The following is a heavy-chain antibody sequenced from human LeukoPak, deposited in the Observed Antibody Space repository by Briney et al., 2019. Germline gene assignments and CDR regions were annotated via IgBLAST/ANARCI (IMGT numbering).Heavy chain of an antibody. J-gene: IGHJ4*02. CDR1: GFSFSTQR. CDR2: INIDERIT. Sequence: GGSLRLSYAASGFSFSTQRMHWVRQAPGKGLVWVSYINIDERITGYADSAKGRFTISRDNAKNTLYLQMNSLRAEDTAIYYCFREGGDWGQGTLVTVSS. D-gene: IGHD3-10*01. V-gene: IGHV3-74*01. CDR3: FREGGD.